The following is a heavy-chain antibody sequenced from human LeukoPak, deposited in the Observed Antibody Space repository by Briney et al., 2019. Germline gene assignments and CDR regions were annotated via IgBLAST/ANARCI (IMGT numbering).Heavy chain of an antibody. CDR3: VRSNDFWSGYYDP. CDR1: GDSISPYC. D-gene: IGHD3-3*01. V-gene: IGHV4-4*09. CDR2: IFASGST. Sequence: PSETLSLTCTVSGDSISPYCWGWIRQPPGKGLEWIGYIFASGSTNYNLSFKSRVTMSVDTSKNQFSLILSSMTAADTAVYYCVRSNDFWSGYYDPWGQGIQVTVSS. J-gene: IGHJ5*02.